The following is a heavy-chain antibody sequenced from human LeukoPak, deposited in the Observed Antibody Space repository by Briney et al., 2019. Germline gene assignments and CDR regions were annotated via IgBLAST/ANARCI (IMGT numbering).Heavy chain of an antibody. V-gene: IGHV4-59*01. J-gene: IGHJ4*02. CDR3: ARVQNYDLWSGYYYYFDY. Sequence: SETLSLTCIVSGGSISNYYWSWIRQPPGKGLEYIGYIYYSGSTSYNPSLKSRVTISVDMSKNQFSLKLSSVTAADTAVYYCARVQNYDLWSGYYYYFDYWGQGTLVTVSS. CDR1: GGSISNYY. CDR2: IYYSGST. D-gene: IGHD3-3*01.